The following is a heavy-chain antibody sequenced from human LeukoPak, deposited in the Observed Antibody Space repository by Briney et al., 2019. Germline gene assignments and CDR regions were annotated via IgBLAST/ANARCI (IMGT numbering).Heavy chain of an antibody. CDR1: GYTFSNYW. CDR2: IYPGDSDV. J-gene: IGHJ5*02. Sequence: GESLKIFCSGSGYTFSNYWIAWVRQTPGKGLEWMGVIYPGDSDVKYSPSFRGQVAFSVDESRTTAYLEWSRLKASDTAMYFCARESETSRRFYAPWGQGTLVTVSS. D-gene: IGHD1-14*01. V-gene: IGHV5-51*01. CDR3: ARESETSRRFYAP.